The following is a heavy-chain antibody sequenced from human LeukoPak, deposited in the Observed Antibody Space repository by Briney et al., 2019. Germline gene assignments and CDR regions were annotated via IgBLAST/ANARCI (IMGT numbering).Heavy chain of an antibody. D-gene: IGHD2-15*01. V-gene: IGHV3-21*01. CDR1: GFTFSSYS. Sequence: GGSLRLSCAASGFTFSSYSMNWVCQAPGKGLDWVSSISSSSSYIYYADSVKGRFTISRDNAKNSLYLQMNSLRAEDTAVYYCAILPPDIVVVVAATARKDWLWFDPWGQGTLVTVSS. CDR3: AILPPDIVVVVAATARKDWLWFDP. J-gene: IGHJ5*02. CDR2: ISSSSSYI.